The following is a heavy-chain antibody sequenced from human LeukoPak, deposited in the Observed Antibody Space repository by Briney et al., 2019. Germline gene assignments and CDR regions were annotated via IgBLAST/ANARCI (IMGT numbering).Heavy chain of an antibody. CDR1: GGSISSGSYY. CDR2: INHSGST. J-gene: IGHJ4*02. CDR3: ARHDYSNYYLYYFDY. V-gene: IGHV4-39*07. Sequence: SQTLSLTCTVSGGSISSGSYYWNWIRQPPGKGLEWIGEINHSGSTNYNPPLKSRVTISVDTSKNQFSLKLSSVTAADTAVYYCARHDYSNYYLYYFDYWGQGTLVTVSS. D-gene: IGHD4-11*01.